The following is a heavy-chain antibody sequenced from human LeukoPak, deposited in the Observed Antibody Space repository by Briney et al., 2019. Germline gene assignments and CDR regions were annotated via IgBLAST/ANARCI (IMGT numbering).Heavy chain of an antibody. CDR3: SGRPFDDDDDIY. CDR2: IYHSGRT. V-gene: IGHV4-39*01. J-gene: IGHJ4*02. D-gene: IGHD3-9*01. CDR1: GGSVSSSSYY. Sequence: SETLSLTCTVSGGSVSSSSYYWGWIRQPPGKGLEWIGDIYHSGRTYFNPSLKSRVTISVDTSKNQFSLRLNSVTAADTAAYYCSGRPFDDDDDIYWGQGTLVTVSS.